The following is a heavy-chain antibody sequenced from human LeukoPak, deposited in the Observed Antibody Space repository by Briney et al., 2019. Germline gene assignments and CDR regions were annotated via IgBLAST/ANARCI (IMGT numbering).Heavy chain of an antibody. CDR1: GFTFSSYG. CDR2: IRYDGSNK. J-gene: IGHJ4*02. D-gene: IGHD6-19*01. V-gene: IGHV3-30*02. Sequence: PGGSLRLSCAASGFTFSSYGMHWVRQAPGKGLEWVAFIRYDGSNKYYADSVKGRFTISRDNSKNTLYLQMNSLRAEDTAVYYCAKLNQWLDIFRNFDYWGQGTLVTVSS. CDR3: AKLNQWLDIFRNFDY.